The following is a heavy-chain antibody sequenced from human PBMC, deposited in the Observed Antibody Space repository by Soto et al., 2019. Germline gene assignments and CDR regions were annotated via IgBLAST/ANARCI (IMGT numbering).Heavy chain of an antibody. J-gene: IGHJ4*02. D-gene: IGHD3-22*01. CDR2: TYYKGSV. CDR1: GGSVSRGGYY. V-gene: IGHV4-61*08. CDR3: VREKYSFDTGGYSPPSAV. Sequence: QVQLQESGPRLVKPSETLAVACSVSGGSVSRGGYYWSWIRQPPGKAMEWIGYTYYKGSVTYNPSLKSRAALSVDKSKTQFSLTLNSVTTADTAVYYCVREKYSFDTGGYSPPSAVWGQGILVIVST.